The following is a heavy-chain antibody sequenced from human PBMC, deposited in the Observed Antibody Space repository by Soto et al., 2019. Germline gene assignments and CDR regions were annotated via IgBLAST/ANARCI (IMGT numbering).Heavy chain of an antibody. CDR3: ARRWGRNFDY. Sequence: SETLSLTCTVSGGSISSGDYYWSWIRQPPGKGLEWIGYIYYSGSTNYNPSLKSRVTISVDTSKNQFSLKLSSVTAADTAVYYCARRWGRNFDYWGQGTLVTVSS. CDR2: IYYSGST. V-gene: IGHV4-61*08. J-gene: IGHJ4*02. CDR1: GGSISSGDYY. D-gene: IGHD2-15*01.